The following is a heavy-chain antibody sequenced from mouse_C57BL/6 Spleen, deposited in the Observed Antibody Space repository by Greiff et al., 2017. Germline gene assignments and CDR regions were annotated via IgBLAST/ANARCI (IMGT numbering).Heavy chain of an antibody. J-gene: IGHJ2*01. CDR3: ARSPFTTVVAPYFEY. Sequence: EVQLQQSGPELVKPGASVKISCKASGYTFTDYYMNWVKQSHGKSLEWIGDINPNNGGTSYNQKFKGKATLTVDKSSSTAYMELRSLTSEDSAVYYCARSPFTTVVAPYFEYWGQGTTLTVSS. CDR2: INPNNGGT. V-gene: IGHV1-26*01. D-gene: IGHD1-1*01. CDR1: GYTFTDYY.